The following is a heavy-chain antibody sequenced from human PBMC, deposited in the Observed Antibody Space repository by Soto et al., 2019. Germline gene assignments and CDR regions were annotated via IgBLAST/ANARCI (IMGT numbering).Heavy chain of an antibody. V-gene: IGHV2-5*02. D-gene: IGHD3-16*01. CDR3: AHTWGLPFDY. CDR1: GFSLRTTGVG. CDR2: FYWDDDK. J-gene: IGHJ4*02. Sequence: QITLKGSGPTLVKPTQTLTLTCTYSGFSLRTTGVGVGWMRQPPGKALEWLGIFYWDDDKRYSPSLKNRLTLTNDISKSQVVLTLTNMDPVDTATYYCAHTWGLPFDYWGQGTLVIVSS.